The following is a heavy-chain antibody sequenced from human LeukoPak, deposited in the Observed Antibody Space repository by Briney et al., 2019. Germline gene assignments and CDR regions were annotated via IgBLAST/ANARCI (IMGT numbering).Heavy chain of an antibody. Sequence: GGTLRLSCAASGFTFSSYGMSWVRQAPGKGLEWVSAISGSGGSTYYADSVKGRFTISRDNSKNTLYLQMNSLRAEDTAVYYCAKEGNVLLWFGESQTPFDYWGQGTLVTVSS. CDR3: AKEGNVLLWFGESQTPFDY. CDR2: ISGSGGST. CDR1: GFTFSSYG. D-gene: IGHD3-10*01. V-gene: IGHV3-23*01. J-gene: IGHJ4*02.